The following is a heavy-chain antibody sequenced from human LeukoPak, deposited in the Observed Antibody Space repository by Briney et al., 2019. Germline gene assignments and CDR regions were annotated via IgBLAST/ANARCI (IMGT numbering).Heavy chain of an antibody. Sequence: ASVKVSCKASGYTFTSYYMHWVRQAPGQGLEWMGIINPSGGSTSYAQKFQGRVTITADKSTSTAYMELSSLRSEDTAVYYCASLGGNDDYSTTYYYYMDVWGKGTTVTVSS. J-gene: IGHJ6*03. V-gene: IGHV1-46*01. CDR1: GYTFTSYY. CDR3: ASLGGNDDYSTTYYYYMDV. D-gene: IGHD4-11*01. CDR2: INPSGGST.